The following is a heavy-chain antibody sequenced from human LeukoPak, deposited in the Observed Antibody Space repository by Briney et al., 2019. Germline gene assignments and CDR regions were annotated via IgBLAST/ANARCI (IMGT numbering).Heavy chain of an antibody. CDR3: ARVYYSSSYDYWYFDL. J-gene: IGHJ2*01. CDR1: GGSIRSYY. CDR2: IYYSGNT. D-gene: IGHD6-13*01. V-gene: IGHV4-59*01. Sequence: SETLSLTCTVSGGSIRSYYWSWIRQPPGKGLEWIGYIYYSGNTKYNPSLKSRVTISVNTSKNQFSLKLRSVTAADTAVYYCARVYYSSSYDYWYFDLWGRGTLVTVSS.